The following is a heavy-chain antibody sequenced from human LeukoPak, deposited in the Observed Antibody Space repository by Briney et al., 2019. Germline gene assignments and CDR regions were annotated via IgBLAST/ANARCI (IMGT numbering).Heavy chain of an antibody. CDR3: AKAASNWFDP. CDR1: GFNFSSYG. CDR2: ISYDGSNK. D-gene: IGHD6-25*01. Sequence: GGSLTLSCAASGFNFSSYGIHWVRRAPPKGLEWVAVISYDGSNKFYADSVKGRFTISRDNSNNTLYLQMDSLRVEDTAVYYCAKAASNWFDPWGQGTLVTVSA. V-gene: IGHV3-30*18. J-gene: IGHJ5*02.